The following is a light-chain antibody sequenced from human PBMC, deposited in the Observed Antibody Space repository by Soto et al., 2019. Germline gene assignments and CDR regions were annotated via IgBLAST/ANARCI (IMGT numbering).Light chain of an antibody. CDR3: AAWDDSLNAYV. V-gene: IGLV1-44*01. CDR2: TDN. Sequence: QSVLTQPPSASGTPGQRVTISCSGSSSNIGSNTVNWYQQLPEAAPKLLIHTDNQRPSGVPDRFSGSKSGTSASLAISGLQSVDEADYYCAAWDDSLNAYVFGTGTKLTVL. CDR1: SSNIGSNT. J-gene: IGLJ1*01.